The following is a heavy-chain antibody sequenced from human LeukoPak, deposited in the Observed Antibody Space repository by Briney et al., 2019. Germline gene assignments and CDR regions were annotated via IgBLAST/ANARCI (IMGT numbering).Heavy chain of an antibody. J-gene: IGHJ4*02. V-gene: IGHV1-3*01. CDR2: INAGNGNT. Sequence: ASVKVSXKASGYAFTSYAMHWVRQAPGQRLEWMGWINAGNGNTKYSQKFQGRVTITRDTSASTAYMELSSLRSEDTAVYYCARARLYYGSGSSPPYYFDYWGQGTLVTVSS. CDR3: ARARLYYGSGSSPPYYFDY. CDR1: GYAFTSYA. D-gene: IGHD3-10*01.